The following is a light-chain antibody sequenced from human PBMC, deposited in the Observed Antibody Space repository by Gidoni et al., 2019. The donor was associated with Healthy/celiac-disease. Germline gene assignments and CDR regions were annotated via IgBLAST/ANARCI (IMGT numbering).Light chain of an antibody. CDR3: QQRSNWPLFT. Sequence: EIVLKQSPATLSLSTGERATLSCRASQSVSSYLAWYQQKPGQAPRLLIYDASNRATGIPARCSGSGSGTDFTLTISSLEPEDFAVYYCQQRSNWPLFTFGPGTKVDIK. V-gene: IGKV3-11*01. CDR1: QSVSSY. J-gene: IGKJ3*01. CDR2: DAS.